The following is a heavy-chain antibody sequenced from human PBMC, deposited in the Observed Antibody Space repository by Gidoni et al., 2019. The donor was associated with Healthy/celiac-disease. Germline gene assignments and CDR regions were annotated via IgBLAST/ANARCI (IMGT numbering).Heavy chain of an antibody. CDR3: ARARMVQGVRRDRGFGY. V-gene: IGHV1-8*01. CDR1: GYTFTSYD. J-gene: IGHJ4*02. CDR2: MNPNSGNT. Sequence: QVQLVQSGAEVKKPGASVKVSCKASGYTFTSYDINWVRQATGQGLEWMGWMNPNSGNTGYAQKFQGRVTMTRNTSISTAYMELSSLRSEDTAVYYCARARMVQGVRRDRGFGYWGQGTLVTVSS. D-gene: IGHD3-10*01.